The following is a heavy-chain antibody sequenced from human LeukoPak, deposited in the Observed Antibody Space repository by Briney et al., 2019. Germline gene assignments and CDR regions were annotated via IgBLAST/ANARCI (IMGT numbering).Heavy chain of an antibody. V-gene: IGHV4-34*01. J-gene: IGHJ6*02. CDR2: INHSGST. D-gene: IGHD3-3*01. CDR1: GGSFSGYY. Sequence: SETLSLTCAVYGGSFSGYYWSWIRQPPGKGLEWIGEINHSGSTNYNPSLKSRVTVSVDTSKNQFSLKLSSVTAADTAVYYCARGGPRTYYDFWSGPQVGYYYYGMDVWGQGTTVTVSS. CDR3: ARGGPRTYYDFWSGPQVGYYYYGMDV.